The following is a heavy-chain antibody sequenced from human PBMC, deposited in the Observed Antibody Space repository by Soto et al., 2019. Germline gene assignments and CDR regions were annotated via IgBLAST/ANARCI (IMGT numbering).Heavy chain of an antibody. J-gene: IGHJ6*02. V-gene: IGHV1-18*01. Sequence: ASVKVSCKASGYTFTSYGISWVRQAPGQGLEWMGWISAYNGNTNYAQKLQGRVTMTTDTSTSTAYMELRSLRSDDTAVYYCAREEADYGTYYYGMDVWGQGTTVTVSS. D-gene: IGHD4-17*01. CDR2: ISAYNGNT. CDR3: AREEADYGTYYYGMDV. CDR1: GYTFTSYG.